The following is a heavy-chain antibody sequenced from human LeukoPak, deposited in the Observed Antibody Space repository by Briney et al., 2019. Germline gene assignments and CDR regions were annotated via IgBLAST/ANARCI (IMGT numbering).Heavy chain of an antibody. V-gene: IGHV3-23*01. CDR1: GFTFSSYA. CDR3: ARGPPTTYFDWEFDY. J-gene: IGHJ4*02. CDR2: ISTSGGNT. Sequence: GGSLRLSCAASGFTFSSYAMSWVRQAPGKGLEWVSGISTSGGNTDYADSVKGRFTISRDNSKKTLYLEMNSLRAEDTAVYYCARGPPTTYFDWEFDYWGQGTLVTVSS. D-gene: IGHD3-9*01.